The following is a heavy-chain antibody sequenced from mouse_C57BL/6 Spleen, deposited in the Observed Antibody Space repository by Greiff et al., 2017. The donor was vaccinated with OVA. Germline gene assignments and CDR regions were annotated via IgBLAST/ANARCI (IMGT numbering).Heavy chain of an antibody. D-gene: IGHD1-1*01. V-gene: IGHV1-53*01. Sequence: QVHVKQPGTELVKPGASVKLSCKASGYTFTSYWMHWVKQRPGQGLEWIGNINPSNGGTNYNEKFKSKATLTVDKSSSTAYMQLSSLTSEDSAVYYCAREDYYGPPGYWGQGTTLTVSS. CDR2: INPSNGGT. J-gene: IGHJ2*01. CDR1: GYTFTSYW. CDR3: AREDYYGPPGY.